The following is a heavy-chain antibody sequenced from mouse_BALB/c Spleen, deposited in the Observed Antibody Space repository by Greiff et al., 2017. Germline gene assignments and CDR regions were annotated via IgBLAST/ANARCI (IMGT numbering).Heavy chain of an antibody. CDR1: GYTFTSYW. CDR3: ARSSYGNYLDY. J-gene: IGHJ2*01. CDR2: IDPSDSET. V-gene: IGHV1-69*02. D-gene: IGHD2-10*01. Sequence: QVQLKQPGAELVKPGAPVKLSCKASGYTFTSYWMNWVKQRPGRGLEWIGRIDPSDSETHYNQKFKDKATLTVDKSSSTAYIQLSSLTSEDSAVYYCARSSYGNYLDYWGQGTTLTVSS.